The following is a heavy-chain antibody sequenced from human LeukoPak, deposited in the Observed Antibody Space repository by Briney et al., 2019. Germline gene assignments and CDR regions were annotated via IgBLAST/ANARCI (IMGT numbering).Heavy chain of an antibody. CDR3: ARAGTTVTSPRDY. V-gene: IGHV3-21*01. D-gene: IGHD4-17*01. CDR2: ISSSSSYI. Sequence: GGSLRLSCAASGFTFSSYSMNWVRQAPGKGLEWVSSISSSSSYIYYADSVKGRFTISRDNAKNSLYLQMNSLRAEDTAVYYCARAGTTVTSPRDYWGQGTLVTVSS. CDR1: GFTFSSYS. J-gene: IGHJ4*02.